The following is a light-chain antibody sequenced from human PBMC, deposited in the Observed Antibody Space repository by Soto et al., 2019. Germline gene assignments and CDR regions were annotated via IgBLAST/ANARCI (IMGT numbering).Light chain of an antibody. V-gene: IGLV2-8*01. CDR1: SSYGGCYNY. J-gene: IGLJ1*01. CDR2: EVS. CDR3: GSYAGSNMGV. Sequence: SVLTQPPYAVGPPRQSVAISCSGTSSYGGCYNYVSLYQQHPAKAPKLMIYEVSQRRSSVPDRFSGSKSGHTASLPVSGLHAEDEADYNCGSYAGSNMGVFGTGTKVTVL.